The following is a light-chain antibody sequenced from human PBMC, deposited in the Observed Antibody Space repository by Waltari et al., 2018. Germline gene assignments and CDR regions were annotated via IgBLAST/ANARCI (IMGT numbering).Light chain of an antibody. CDR2: WAS. J-gene: IGKJ1*01. Sequence: IVMTQSPDSLAVYLGERATINCKSSQSILYNSNNKNYFAWYQQKPVHSPKMIISWASTREPGVPGRFIVSGPGTDFTLTISSMQSDDVAIYFCQQYYDAPWTFGQGTKVEV. CDR1: QSILYNSNNKNY. CDR3: QQYYDAPWT. V-gene: IGKV4-1*01.